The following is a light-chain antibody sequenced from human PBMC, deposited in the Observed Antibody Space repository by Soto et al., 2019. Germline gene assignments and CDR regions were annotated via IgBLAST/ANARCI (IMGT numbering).Light chain of an antibody. CDR1: QGISSS. CDR2: AAS. J-gene: IGKJ4*01. Sequence: QLTQSPSSLSASVGDRVTITCRASQGISSSLVWYQQKPGKAPKLLIYAASSLQSGVPSRFSGSGSGTDFTLTISSLQPEDFATYYCQQLNSYPLTFGGGTKVDI. V-gene: IGKV1-9*01. CDR3: QQLNSYPLT.